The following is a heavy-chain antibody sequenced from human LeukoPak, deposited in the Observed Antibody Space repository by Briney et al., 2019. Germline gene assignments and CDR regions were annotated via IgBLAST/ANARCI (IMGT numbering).Heavy chain of an antibody. CDR1: GFTFSSYA. Sequence: PGGSLRLSCAASGFTFSSYAMSWVRQAPGKGLEWVSAISGCGGSTYYADSVKGRFTISRDNSKNTLYLQMNSLRAEDTAVYYCAKDERSSSWILDAFDIWGQGTMVTVSS. J-gene: IGHJ3*02. CDR3: AKDERSSSWILDAFDI. CDR2: ISGCGGST. V-gene: IGHV3-23*01. D-gene: IGHD6-13*01.